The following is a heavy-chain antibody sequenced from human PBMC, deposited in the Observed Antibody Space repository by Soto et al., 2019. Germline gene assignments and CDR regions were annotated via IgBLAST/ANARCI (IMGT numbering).Heavy chain of an antibody. J-gene: IGHJ4*02. CDR3: ARATRVAANQEVYFDY. D-gene: IGHD2-15*01. CDR1: GGSFSGYY. V-gene: IGHV4-34*01. CDR2: INHSGST. Sequence: SETLSLTCAVYGGSFSGYYWSWIRQPPGKGLEWIGEINHSGSTNYNPSLKSRVTISVDTSKNQFSLKLSSVTAADTAVYYCARATRVAANQEVYFDYWGQGTLVTVSS.